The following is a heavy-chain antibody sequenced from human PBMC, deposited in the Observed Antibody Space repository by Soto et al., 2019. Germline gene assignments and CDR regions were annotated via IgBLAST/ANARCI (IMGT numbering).Heavy chain of an antibody. D-gene: IGHD2-15*01. V-gene: IGHV1-69*13. CDR3: ARDGFPNTYRDSLYYYYYGMDV. CDR2: IIPIFGTA. Sequence: SVKVSCKASGGTFSSYAISRVRQAPGQGLERMGGIIPIFGTANYAQKFQGRVTITADESTSTAYMELSSLRSEDTAVYYCARDGFPNTYRDSLYYYYYGMDVWGQGTTVTVSS. CDR1: GGTFSSYA. J-gene: IGHJ6*02.